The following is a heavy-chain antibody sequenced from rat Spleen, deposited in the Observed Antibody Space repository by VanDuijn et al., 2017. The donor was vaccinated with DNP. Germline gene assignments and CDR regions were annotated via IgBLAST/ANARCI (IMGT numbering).Heavy chain of an antibody. V-gene: IGHV3-1*01. CDR1: GSSITSNY. CDR3: ARWTRYFDY. D-gene: IGHD1-5*01. CDR2: ISYSGST. J-gene: IGHJ3*01. Sequence: VQLKESGPGLVQPSQSLSLTCSVTGSSITSNYWGWIRKFPGNKMEYIGHISYSGSTNYNPSLKSRISITRDTSKNHFFLHLNSVTTEDTATYYCARWTRYFDYWGQGTLVTVSS.